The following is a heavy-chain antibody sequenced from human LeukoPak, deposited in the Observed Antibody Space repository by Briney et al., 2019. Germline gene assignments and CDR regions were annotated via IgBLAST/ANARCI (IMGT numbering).Heavy chain of an antibody. D-gene: IGHD4-17*01. CDR3: AKNSGDDSRGTGDY. Sequence: PGGSLRLSCVASRFTFRIYAMHWVRQAPGKGLEWVAVISYDGSNKHYADSVKGRFTISRDNSKNTLYLQMNSLRAEDTAVYYCAKNSGDDSRGTGDYWGQGTLVTVSS. J-gene: IGHJ4*02. CDR2: ISYDGSNK. CDR1: RFTFRIYA. V-gene: IGHV3-30*04.